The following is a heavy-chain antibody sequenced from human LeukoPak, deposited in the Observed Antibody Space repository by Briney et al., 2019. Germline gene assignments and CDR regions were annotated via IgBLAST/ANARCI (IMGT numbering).Heavy chain of an antibody. V-gene: IGHV4-61*02. CDR1: GGSITSGNYY. Sequence: SQTLSLTCTVSGGSITSGNYYWSWIRQPAGEGLEWIGRIYPSGNTNYNPSLKSRVTISVDTSKNQFSLKLSSVTASDTAVYYCAREPHLGRYSSSRCSFDYWGQGTLVTVSS. CDR3: AREPHLGRYSSSRCSFDY. D-gene: IGHD6-13*01. CDR2: IYPSGNT. J-gene: IGHJ4*02.